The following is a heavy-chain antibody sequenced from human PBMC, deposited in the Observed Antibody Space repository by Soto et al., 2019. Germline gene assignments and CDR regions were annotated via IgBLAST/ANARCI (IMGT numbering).Heavy chain of an antibody. Sequence: VKVSCKASGYILTSYGISWVRPAPGPGLEWKGWISGYNDNPRYAQNLQGRVKMTTDTATSTVYLELRRLRSDDTDLYFCARDWYCRCGSCRDTFDIWGQGTMVTVSS. CDR3: ARDWYCRCGSCRDTFDI. J-gene: IGHJ3*02. CDR2: ISGYNDNP. V-gene: IGHV1-18*01. D-gene: IGHD2-15*01. CDR1: GYILTSYG.